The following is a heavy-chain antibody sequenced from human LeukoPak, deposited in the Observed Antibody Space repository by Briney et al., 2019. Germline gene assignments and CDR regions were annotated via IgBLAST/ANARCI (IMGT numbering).Heavy chain of an antibody. J-gene: IGHJ6*03. CDR2: IYYSGST. CDR3: ARAPPPNCSSTSCYEEYYYYYMDV. D-gene: IGHD2-2*01. CDR1: GGSISSYY. V-gene: IGHV4-59*01. Sequence: PSETLSLTCTVSGGSISSYYWSWIRQPPGKGLEWIGYIYYSGSTNYNPSLKSRVTISVDTSKNQFSLKLSSVTAADTAVYYCARAPPPNCSSTSCYEEYYYYYMDVWGKGTTVTVSS.